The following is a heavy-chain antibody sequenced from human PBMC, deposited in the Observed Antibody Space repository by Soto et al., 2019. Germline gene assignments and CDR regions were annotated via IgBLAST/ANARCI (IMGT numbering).Heavy chain of an antibody. D-gene: IGHD1-7*01. J-gene: IGHJ3*02. V-gene: IGHV3-7*01. CDR3: ARPPNYLHDAFDI. CDR2: IKQDGSEK. CDR1: GFTISSYW. Sequence: SGGSLRLSCAASGFTISSYWMSWVRQAPGKGLEWMANIKQDGSEKYYVDSVKGRFTISRDNAKNSLYLQMNSLRAEDTAVYYCARPPNYLHDAFDIWGQGTMVTVSS.